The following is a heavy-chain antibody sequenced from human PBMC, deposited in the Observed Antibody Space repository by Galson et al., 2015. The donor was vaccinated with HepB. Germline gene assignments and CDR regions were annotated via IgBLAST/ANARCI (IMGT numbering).Heavy chain of an antibody. CDR3: ARDINRRVGAKD. D-gene: IGHD1-26*01. Sequence: SLRLSCAASGFTVSSNYMSWVRQAPGKGLEWVSVIYSGGSTYYADSVKGRFTISRDNSKNTLYLQMNSLRAEDTAVYYCARDINRRVGAKDWGQGTLVTVSS. CDR2: IYSGGST. V-gene: IGHV3-66*02. J-gene: IGHJ4*02. CDR1: GFTVSSNY.